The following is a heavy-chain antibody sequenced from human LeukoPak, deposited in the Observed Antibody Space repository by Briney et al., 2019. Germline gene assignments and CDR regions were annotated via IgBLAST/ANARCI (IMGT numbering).Heavy chain of an antibody. CDR1: GYTFTRYD. J-gene: IGHJ4*02. Sequence: GSSVKVSRKASGYTFTRYDINWVRQATAQGLEWMGWMNPNSGNTDFAQTFQGRVTMTRNTSISTAYMELSSLRFADTAVYYCARSLEIDYWGQGTLVTVSS. CDR2: MNPNSGNT. CDR3: ARSLEIDY. V-gene: IGHV1-8*01.